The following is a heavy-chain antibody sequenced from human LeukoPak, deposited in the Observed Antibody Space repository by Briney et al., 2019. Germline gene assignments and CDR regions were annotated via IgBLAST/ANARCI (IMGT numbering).Heavy chain of an antibody. V-gene: IGHV3-21*01. Sequence: PGGSLRLSCAASGFTFSSYSMNWVRQAPGKGLEWVSSISSSSSYIYYADSVKGRFTISRDNAKNSLYLQMNSLRAEDTAVYYCARGGGYYQYLDYWGQGTLVTVSS. CDR1: GFTFSSYS. CDR3: ARGGGYYQYLDY. D-gene: IGHD1-26*01. J-gene: IGHJ4*02. CDR2: ISSSSSYI.